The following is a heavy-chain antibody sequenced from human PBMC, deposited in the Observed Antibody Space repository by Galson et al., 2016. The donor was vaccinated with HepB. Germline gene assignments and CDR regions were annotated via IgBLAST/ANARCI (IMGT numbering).Heavy chain of an antibody. CDR1: GDSVSSDVGV. J-gene: IGHJ4*02. D-gene: IGHD1-14*01. CDR3: ARGAPGSSYFDY. V-gene: IGHV6-1*01. Sequence: CAISGDSVSSDVGVWNWIRQSPSRGLEWLGRTYYRSHWNYDYAVAVKTRLVINPDTSRNQFSLQLSSVTPDDTAVYWCARGAPGSSYFDYWSQGTLVTVSS. CDR2: TYYRSHWNY.